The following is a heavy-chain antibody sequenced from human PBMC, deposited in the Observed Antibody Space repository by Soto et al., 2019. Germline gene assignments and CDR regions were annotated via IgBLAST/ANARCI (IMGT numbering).Heavy chain of an antibody. CDR1: GFTFRDYA. J-gene: IGHJ5*02. V-gene: IGHV3-23*01. CDR2: IHGEGAGT. Sequence: EVQLLESGGGLVQPGGSVRLSCAASGFTFRDYAMTWVRQAPGKGLEWVSSIHGEGAGTYYADSVQGRFTVSRDDSKETLYLHMSSLRVDDTAVYYCAKDGVARNGVWDWFDPWGQGTLVTVAS. D-gene: IGHD6-19*01. CDR3: AKDGVARNGVWDWFDP.